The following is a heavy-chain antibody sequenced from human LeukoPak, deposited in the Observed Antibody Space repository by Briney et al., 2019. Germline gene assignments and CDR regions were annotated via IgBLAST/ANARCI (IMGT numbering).Heavy chain of an antibody. J-gene: IGHJ4*02. CDR3: ARLVGATDAFDY. D-gene: IGHD1-26*01. CDR1: GFTFSSYA. CDR2: ISSSSSYI. V-gene: IGHV3-21*01. Sequence: GGSLRLSCAASGFTFSSYAMSWVRQAPGKGLEWVSAISSSSSYIYYADSVKGRFTISRDNAKNSLYLQMNSLRAEDTAVYYCARLVGATDAFDYWGQGTLVTVSS.